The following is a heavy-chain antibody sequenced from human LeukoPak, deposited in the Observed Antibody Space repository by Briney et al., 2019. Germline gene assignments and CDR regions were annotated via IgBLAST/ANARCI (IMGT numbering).Heavy chain of an antibody. D-gene: IGHD3-10*01. CDR2: INSDGSNK. CDR1: GFTFSTYW. J-gene: IGHJ4*02. V-gene: IGHV3-74*01. Sequence: GGSLRLSCAVSGFTFSTYWMHWVRQAPGKGLVRVSLINSDGSNKIYADSVKGRFTISRDNAKNTLYLQMNSLRAEDTAVYYCTRPYYYGSGSTPHWGQGTLVTVSS. CDR3: TRPYYYGSGSTPH.